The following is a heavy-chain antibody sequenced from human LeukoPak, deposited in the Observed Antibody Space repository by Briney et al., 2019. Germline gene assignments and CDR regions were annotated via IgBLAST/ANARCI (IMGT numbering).Heavy chain of an antibody. CDR3: ARDSGDGYPESPSNYYYYYYMDV. Sequence: GASVKVSCKTSGYTFTGYYIHWVRQAPGQGLEWMGWINTNTGNPTYAQGFTGRFVFSLDTSVSTAYLQISSLKAEDTAVYYCARDSGDGYPESPSNYYYYYYMDVWGKGTTVTVSS. CDR2: INTNTGNP. J-gene: IGHJ6*03. D-gene: IGHD5-24*01. V-gene: IGHV7-4-1*02. CDR1: GYTFTGYY.